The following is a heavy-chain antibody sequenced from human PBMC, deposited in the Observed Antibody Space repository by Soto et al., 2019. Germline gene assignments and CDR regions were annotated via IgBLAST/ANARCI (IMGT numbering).Heavy chain of an antibody. D-gene: IGHD1-26*01. Sequence: QVQLVQSGAEVKKPGASVKVSCKASGYTFTGYYMHWVRQAPGQGLEWMGWINPNSGDTNYAQKFQGWVTMTRDTSISTAYMELSRLRSDDTAVYYCARDRSGSYSGAFDIWGQGTMVTVSS. CDR2: INPNSGDT. CDR3: ARDRSGSYSGAFDI. J-gene: IGHJ3*02. CDR1: GYTFTGYY. V-gene: IGHV1-2*04.